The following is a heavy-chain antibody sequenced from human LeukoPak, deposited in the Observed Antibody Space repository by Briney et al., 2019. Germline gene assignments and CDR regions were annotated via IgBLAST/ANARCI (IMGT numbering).Heavy chain of an antibody. CDR2: IIPIFGTA. Sequence: GASVKVSCKASGGTFSSYAISGVRQAPGQGLEWMGGIIPIFGTANYAQKFQGSVTITTDESTSTAYMEVGSLRSEDTAVYYCARGLAYCGGDCYSGYLFDYWGQGTLVTVSS. D-gene: IGHD2-21*02. CDR1: GGTFSSYA. V-gene: IGHV1-69*05. J-gene: IGHJ4*02. CDR3: ARGLAYCGGDCYSGYLFDY.